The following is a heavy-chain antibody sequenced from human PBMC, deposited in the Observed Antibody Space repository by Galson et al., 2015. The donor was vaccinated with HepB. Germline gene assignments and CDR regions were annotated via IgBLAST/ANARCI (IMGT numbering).Heavy chain of an antibody. V-gene: IGHV3-48*02. J-gene: IGHJ4*02. D-gene: IGHD3-22*01. CDR1: GFTFSSYS. CDR2: ISSSSSTI. CDR3: ARAPHYYDSSGYPNPFDY. Sequence: SLRLSCAASGFTFSSYSMNWVRQAPGKGLEWVSYISSSSSTIYYADSVKGRFTISRDNAKNSLYLQMNSLRDEDTAVYYCARAPHYYDSSGYPNPFDYSGQATRVTVSS.